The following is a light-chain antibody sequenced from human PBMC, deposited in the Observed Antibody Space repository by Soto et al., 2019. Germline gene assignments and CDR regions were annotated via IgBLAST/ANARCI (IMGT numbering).Light chain of an antibody. CDR2: GAS. CDR1: ENVRTF. J-gene: IGKJ5*01. Sequence: EVVLTQSPATLSLSPGERATLSCRASENVRTFVDWYQQKPGQAPRLLIHGASNRATGIPDRFSGSGSGTDFTLTISRLEPEDFAVYYCQQYGSSPRLTFGQGTRLEIK. V-gene: IGKV3-20*01. CDR3: QQYGSSPRLT.